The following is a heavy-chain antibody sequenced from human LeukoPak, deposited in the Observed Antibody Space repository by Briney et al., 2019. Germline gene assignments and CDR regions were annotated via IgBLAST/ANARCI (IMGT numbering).Heavy chain of an antibody. J-gene: IGHJ4*02. CDR3: TRAKSWLPFDF. CDR2: IYTSGST. Sequence: KPSETLSLTCTVSGGSISSYYWSWIRQPAGKGLEWIGRIYTSGSTNDNPSLKSRVIMSVDTSKNQFSLKLSSVTAADTAVYFCTRAKSWLPFDFWGQGTLVTVSS. CDR1: GGSISSYY. D-gene: IGHD5-24*01. V-gene: IGHV4-4*07.